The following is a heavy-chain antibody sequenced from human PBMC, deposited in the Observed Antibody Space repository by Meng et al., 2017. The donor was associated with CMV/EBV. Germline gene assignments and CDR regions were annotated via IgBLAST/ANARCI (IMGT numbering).Heavy chain of an antibody. Sequence: ASVKVSCKASGYTFTSYGISWVRQAPGQGLEWMGWISAYNGNTNYAQKLQGRVTMTTDTSTSTAYMELRSLRSDDTAVYYCARLPHSSSGYYYYGMDVWGQGTTVTVFS. J-gene: IGHJ6*02. CDR1: GYTFTSYG. CDR2: ISAYNGNT. V-gene: IGHV1-18*01. CDR3: ARLPHSSSGYYYYGMDV. D-gene: IGHD6-13*01.